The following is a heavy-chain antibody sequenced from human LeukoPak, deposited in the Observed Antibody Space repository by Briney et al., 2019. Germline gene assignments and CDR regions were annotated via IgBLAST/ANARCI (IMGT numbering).Heavy chain of an antibody. V-gene: IGHV1-18*04. CDR2: ISAYNGNT. CDR3: AREPSKVVGVAGIDY. J-gene: IGHJ4*02. Sequence: ASVKVSCKASGYTFTSYGISWVRQAPGQGLEWMGWISAYNGNTNYAQKLQGRVTMTTDTSTSTAYMELRSLRSDDTAVYYCAREPSKVVGVAGIDYWGQGTLVTVSS. CDR1: GYTFTSYG. D-gene: IGHD6-19*01.